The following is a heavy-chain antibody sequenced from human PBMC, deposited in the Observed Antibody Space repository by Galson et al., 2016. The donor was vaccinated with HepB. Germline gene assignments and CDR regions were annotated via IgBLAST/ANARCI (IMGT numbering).Heavy chain of an antibody. V-gene: IGHV3-33*01. CDR1: GFTFSLYG. CDR2: IWHDGSEQ. D-gene: IGHD5-24*01. CDR3: TRDGYNHIAFDI. J-gene: IGHJ3*02. Sequence: SLRLSCAASGFTFSLYGMHWVRQAPGKGLEWMAVIWHDGSEQHYADSVKGRFTISRDNSKNTLYLQMNSLRAEDTALYYCTRDGYNHIAFDIWGRGTMVTVSS.